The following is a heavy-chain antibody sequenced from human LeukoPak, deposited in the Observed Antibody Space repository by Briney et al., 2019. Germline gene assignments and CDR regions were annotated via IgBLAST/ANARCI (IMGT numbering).Heavy chain of an antibody. Sequence: SETLSLTCTVSGGSISSYYWSWIRQPPGKGLEWIGYIYYSGSTNYNPSLKSRVTISVDTSKNQFSLKLSSVTAADTALYYCAYSGSYGHLGYWGQGIPVTVAS. J-gene: IGHJ4*02. CDR3: AYSGSYGHLGY. D-gene: IGHD1-26*01. V-gene: IGHV4-59*08. CDR2: IYYSGST. CDR1: GGSISSYY.